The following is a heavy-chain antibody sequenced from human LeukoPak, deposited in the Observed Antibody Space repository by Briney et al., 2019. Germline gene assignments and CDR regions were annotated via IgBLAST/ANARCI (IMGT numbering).Heavy chain of an antibody. V-gene: IGHV3-64*01. Sequence: GGSLRLSCAASGFTFSSYAMHWVRQAPGKGLEYVSAISSNGGSTYYANSVKGRFTISRDNSKKTLYLQMGSLRAEDMAVYYCARAPITIFGVVKYYFDYWGQGTLVTVSS. D-gene: IGHD3-3*01. CDR1: GFTFSSYA. J-gene: IGHJ4*02. CDR2: ISSNGGST. CDR3: ARAPITIFGVVKYYFDY.